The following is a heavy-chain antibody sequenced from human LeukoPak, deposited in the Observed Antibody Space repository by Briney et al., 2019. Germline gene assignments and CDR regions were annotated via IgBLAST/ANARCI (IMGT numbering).Heavy chain of an antibody. V-gene: IGHV7-4-1*02. CDR1: GYTFTNYA. J-gene: IGHJ4*02. Sequence: ASGKVSCKAAGYTFTNYAMNWVRQAPGQGLGWMGWINTNTGNPTYAEGFTGRCVFSLDTSVSTAYLQISSLKAEDTAVYYCAREGGSGWYDYWGQGTLVTVSS. CDR2: INTNTGNP. CDR3: AREGGSGWYDY. D-gene: IGHD6-19*01.